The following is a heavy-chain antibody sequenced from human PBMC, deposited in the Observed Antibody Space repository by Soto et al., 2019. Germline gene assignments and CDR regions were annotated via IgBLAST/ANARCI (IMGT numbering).Heavy chain of an antibody. CDR1: GYTFTSYD. Sequence: GASVKVSCKASGYTFTSYDINWVRQATGQGLEWMGWMNPNSGNTGYAQKFQGRVTMTRNTSISTAYMELSSLRSEDTAVYYCARVYVIAARRADGYVYYYYYMDVRGKGTTVTVSS. D-gene: IGHD6-6*01. CDR2: MNPNSGNT. J-gene: IGHJ6*03. V-gene: IGHV1-8*01. CDR3: ARVYVIAARRADGYVYYYYYMDV.